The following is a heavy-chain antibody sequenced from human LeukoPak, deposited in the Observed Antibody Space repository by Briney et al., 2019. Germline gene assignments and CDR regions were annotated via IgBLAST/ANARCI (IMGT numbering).Heavy chain of an antibody. CDR2: INPNSGGT. CDR1: GYTFTGYY. V-gene: IGHV1-2*02. Sequence: ASVKVSCKASGYTFTGYYMHWVRQAPGQGLGWMGWINPNSGGTNYAQKFQGRVTMTRDTSISTAYMELSRLRSDDTAVYYCARYYYYDSSGYYPLDDYWGQGTLVTVSS. CDR3: ARYYYYDSSGYYPLDDY. D-gene: IGHD3-22*01. J-gene: IGHJ4*02.